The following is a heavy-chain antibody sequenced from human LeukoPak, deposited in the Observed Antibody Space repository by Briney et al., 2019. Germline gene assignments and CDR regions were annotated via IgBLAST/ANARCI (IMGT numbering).Heavy chain of an antibody. CDR2: ISAYNGNT. CDR1: GYTFTSYG. D-gene: IGHD2-2*01. Sequence: ASVKVSCKSSGYTFTSYGISWVRQAPGQGLEWMGWISAYNGNTNYAQKLQGRVTMTTDTSTSTAYMELRSLRSDDTAVYYCARDGPCSSTSCYYDYYGMDVWGQGTTVTVSS. J-gene: IGHJ6*02. V-gene: IGHV1-18*01. CDR3: ARDGPCSSTSCYYDYYGMDV.